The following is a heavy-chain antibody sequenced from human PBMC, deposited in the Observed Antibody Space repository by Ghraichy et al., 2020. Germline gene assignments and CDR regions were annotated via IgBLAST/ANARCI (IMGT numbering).Heavy chain of an antibody. CDR2: ISSSSTYI. D-gene: IGHD6-19*01. Sequence: GSLRLSCAVSGFTFSTYSMTWVRQAPGKGLEWVSSISSSSTYIFYADSVKGRFTISRDNAKNSLFLQMNSLRAEDTAVYYCARDRGSGWLGAEYFQHWGQGTLVTVSS. J-gene: IGHJ1*01. CDR3: ARDRGSGWLGAEYFQH. CDR1: GFTFSTYS. V-gene: IGHV3-21*01.